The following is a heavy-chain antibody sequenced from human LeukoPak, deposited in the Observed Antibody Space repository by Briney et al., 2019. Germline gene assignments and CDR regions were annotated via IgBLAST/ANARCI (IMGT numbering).Heavy chain of an antibody. Sequence: SETLSLTCAVYGGSFSGYYWSWIRQPPGKGLEWIGEINHSGSTNYNPSLKSRVTISVDTSKNQFSLKLSSVTAADTAVYYCARVHSPYLWFGENWFDPWGQGTLVTVSS. CDR1: GGSFSGYY. D-gene: IGHD3-10*01. CDR3: ARVHSPYLWFGENWFDP. V-gene: IGHV4-34*01. CDR2: INHSGST. J-gene: IGHJ5*02.